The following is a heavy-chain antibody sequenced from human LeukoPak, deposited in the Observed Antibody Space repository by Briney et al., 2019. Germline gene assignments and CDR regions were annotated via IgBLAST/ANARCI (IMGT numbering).Heavy chain of an antibody. J-gene: IGHJ4*02. V-gene: IGHV3-15*01. D-gene: IGHD3-22*01. CDR2: IKSKTDGGTT. CDR3: TTGAERITMIQTYYFDY. Sequence: GGSLRLSCAASGFTFSNAWMSWVRQAPGKGLEWVGRIKSKTDGGTTDYAAPVKGRFTISRDDSKNTLYLQMNSLKTEDTAVYYCTTGAERITMIQTYYFDYWGQGTLVTVSS. CDR1: GFTFSNAW.